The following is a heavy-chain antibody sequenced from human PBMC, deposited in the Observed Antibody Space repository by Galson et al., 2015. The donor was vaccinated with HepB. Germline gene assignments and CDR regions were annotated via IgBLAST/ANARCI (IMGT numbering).Heavy chain of an antibody. CDR2: IWYDGTNK. V-gene: IGHV3-33*01. CDR1: GFNFRSYG. J-gene: IGHJ4*02. D-gene: IGHD3-22*01. CDR3: ARAQISMRVAYFDY. Sequence: SLRLSCAVSGFNFRSYGMHWVRQAPGKGLEWVAVIWYDGTNKYYGDSVRGRFTISRDNSKNTLYLQMNSLRAEDTAVYYCARAQISMRVAYFDYWGQGTLVTVSS.